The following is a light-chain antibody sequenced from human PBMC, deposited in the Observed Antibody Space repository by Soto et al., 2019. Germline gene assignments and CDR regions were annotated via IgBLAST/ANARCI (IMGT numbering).Light chain of an antibody. CDR1: QSISSSY. V-gene: IGKV3-20*01. CDR2: GPS. CDR3: QQYDCPPRT. J-gene: IGKJ1*01. Sequence: VVTLSPCTLSVSTGERATLSCRASQSISSSYLAWYQQKPGQAPRLLIYGPSSRATGIPDRFSGSGSGTDFTLTINRLEPEDFAVYYCQQYDCPPRTFGQGTKVDIK.